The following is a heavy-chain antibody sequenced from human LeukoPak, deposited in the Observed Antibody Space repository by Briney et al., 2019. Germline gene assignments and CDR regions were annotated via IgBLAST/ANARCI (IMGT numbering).Heavy chain of an antibody. Sequence: AGGSLRLSCAASGFTFNSYWMSWVRQAPRKGLEWVANINQDGSEKYYVDSVKGRFTISRDNAKNSLYLQMNSLRAEDTAVYYCARDSGYYLSDWGPGTLVTVSS. CDR1: GFTFNSYW. V-gene: IGHV3-7*01. J-gene: IGHJ4*02. CDR3: ARDSGYYLSD. CDR2: INQDGSEK. D-gene: IGHD3-22*01.